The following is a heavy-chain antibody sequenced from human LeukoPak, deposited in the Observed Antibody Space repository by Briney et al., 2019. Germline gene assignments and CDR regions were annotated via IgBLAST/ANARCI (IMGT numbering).Heavy chain of an antibody. Sequence: GRSLRLSSAASGFTFSSYGMHWVRQAPGKGLEWVAVISFDASNKYYADSVKGQFTISRDNSKNTLYLQMNSLRAEDAAVYYCATEGSFDYWGQGTLVTVSS. J-gene: IGHJ4*02. CDR1: GFTFSSYG. CDR3: ATEGSFDY. CDR2: ISFDASNK. V-gene: IGHV3-30*03.